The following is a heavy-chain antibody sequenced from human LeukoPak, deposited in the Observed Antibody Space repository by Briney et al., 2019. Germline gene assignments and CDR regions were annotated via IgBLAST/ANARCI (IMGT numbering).Heavy chain of an antibody. CDR1: GFTFSSYW. D-gene: IGHD2-15*01. CDR3: ARGVGAAGEYYFDY. J-gene: IGHJ4*02. Sequence: AGSLRLSCAASGFTFSSYWMSWVRQAPGKGLEWVANIKQDGSEKYYVDSVKGRFTISRYNAKDYLYLQMHSLRAEDTAVYYCARGVGAAGEYYFDYWGQGTLVTVSS. CDR2: IKQDGSEK. V-gene: IGHV3-7*01.